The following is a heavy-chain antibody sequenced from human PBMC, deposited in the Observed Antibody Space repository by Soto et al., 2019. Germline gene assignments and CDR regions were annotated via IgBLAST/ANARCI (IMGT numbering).Heavy chain of an antibody. J-gene: IGHJ5*02. CDR3: ARATLIIRHITNLVEASPGVVEH. CDR1: GYTFTEYF. Sequence: QVQLVQSGAEVKMPGASVRVSCEASGYTFTEYFLHWVREAPGQGLEWMGWISPESGVTNIAPNFEGRVTMTADTAITTAYMQLSGLRYDDTAVYYCARATLIIRHITNLVEASPGVVEHWGQGTLVSVSS. D-gene: IGHD3-10*01. CDR2: ISPESGVT. V-gene: IGHV1-2*02.